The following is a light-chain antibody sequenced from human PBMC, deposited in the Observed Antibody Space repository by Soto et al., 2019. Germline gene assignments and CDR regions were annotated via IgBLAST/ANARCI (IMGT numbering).Light chain of an antibody. CDR1: SSDIGRYNY. CDR3: SSYTRGSTLVV. V-gene: IGLV2-14*01. Sequence: QSVLTQPASVSGSPGQSITISCTGTSSDIGRYNYVSWYQQHPGRAPRLMIYVVSSRPSGVSDRFSGSKSGNTASLTISGLQAEDEADYYCSSYTRGSTLVVFGGGTKVTVL. CDR2: VVS. J-gene: IGLJ3*02.